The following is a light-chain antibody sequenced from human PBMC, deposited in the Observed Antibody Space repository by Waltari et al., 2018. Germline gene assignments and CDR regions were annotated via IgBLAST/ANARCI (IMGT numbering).Light chain of an antibody. CDR2: DVI. CDR3: CSYAGNYSWV. Sequence: QSALTQPRSLSGSPGQSVTISCTGTSSDVGGFNYVSWDQQHTGKAPKLMVYDVINRPSGVPDRFSGAKSGNTASLTISGLQAEDEADYYCCSYAGNYSWVFGGGTKLTVL. CDR1: SSDVGGFNY. V-gene: IGLV2-11*01. J-gene: IGLJ3*02.